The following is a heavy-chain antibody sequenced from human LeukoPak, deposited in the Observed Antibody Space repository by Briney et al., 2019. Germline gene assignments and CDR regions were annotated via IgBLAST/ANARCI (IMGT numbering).Heavy chain of an antibody. J-gene: IGHJ4*02. Sequence: SETLSLTCTVSGGSISSGSYYWSWIRQPAGKGLEWIGRIYTSGSANYTPSLKSRVTISVHTSKNQFSLKLSSVTAADTAVYYCAREDGGYSGYDGSTASIDYWGQGTLVTVSS. CDR3: AREDGGYSGYDGSTASIDY. D-gene: IGHD5-12*01. V-gene: IGHV4-61*02. CDR2: IYTSGSA. CDR1: GGSISSGSYY.